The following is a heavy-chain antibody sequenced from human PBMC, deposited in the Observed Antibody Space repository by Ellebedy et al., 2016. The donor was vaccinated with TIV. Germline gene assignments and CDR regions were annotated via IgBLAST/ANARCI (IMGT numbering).Heavy chain of an antibody. CDR2: IYPGDSDT. CDR3: ARRSSNYYGMDV. Sequence: GESLKISCKGFGYNFINYWIAWVRQMPGKGLEWMGIIYPGDSDTRYSPSFQGQVTISADKSISTAYLQWSSLKASDTAMYYCARRSSNYYGMDVWGQGTTVTVSS. J-gene: IGHJ6*02. D-gene: IGHD2-8*01. V-gene: IGHV5-51*01. CDR1: GYNFINYW.